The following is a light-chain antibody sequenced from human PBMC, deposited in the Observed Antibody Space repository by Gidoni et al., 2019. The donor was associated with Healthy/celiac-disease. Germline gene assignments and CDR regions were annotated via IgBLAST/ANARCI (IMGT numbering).Light chain of an antibody. CDR1: RGHSSYA. V-gene: IGLV4-69*01. J-gene: IGLJ3*02. Sequence: QLVLTQSPSASASLGASVKLTCTLSRGHSSYALAWHQPHPEKGPRYLMRLNSDGSHSKGDGIPDRFSGSSSGAERYLTLSSLQSEDEADYYCQTWGTGSWVFGGGTKLPVL. CDR3: QTWGTGSWV. CDR2: LNSDGSH.